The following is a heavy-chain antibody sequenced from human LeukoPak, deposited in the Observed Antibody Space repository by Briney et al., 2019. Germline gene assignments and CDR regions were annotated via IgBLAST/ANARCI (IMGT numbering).Heavy chain of an antibody. CDR3: AARGFRCRPATAENPLDC. J-gene: IGHJ4*02. V-gene: IGHV3-23*01. D-gene: IGHD5-12*01. CDR1: GFIFSSDA. Sequence: GGSLRLSCAASGFIFSSDAMNWARQAPGKGLDWVSGVSGSGGTTVYADSVKGRFTISRDNSKNTLYLQMNSLRVEDTAVYYCAARGFRCRPATAENPLDCWGQGTLVTVSS. CDR2: VSGSGGTT.